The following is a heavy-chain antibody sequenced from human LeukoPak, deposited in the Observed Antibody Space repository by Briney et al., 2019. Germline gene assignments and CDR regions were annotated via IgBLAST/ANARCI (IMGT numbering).Heavy chain of an antibody. CDR1: GFTFTTYY. Sequence: ASAKVSCKASGFTFTTYYLHWVRQAPGQGLEWMGIINPSGGSTTYAQKFQGRLTMTRDMSTSTVYMELSSLRSEDTAVYYCARNYDSSDSGFYYYYMDVWGKGTTVTVSS. D-gene: IGHD3-22*01. CDR2: INPSGGST. J-gene: IGHJ6*03. V-gene: IGHV1-46*01. CDR3: ARNYDSSDSGFYYYYMDV.